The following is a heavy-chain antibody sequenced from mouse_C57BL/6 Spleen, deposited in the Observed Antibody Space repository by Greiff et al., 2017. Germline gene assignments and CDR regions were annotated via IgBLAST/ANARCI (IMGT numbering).Heavy chain of an antibody. CDR3: AKSYYSKEGAMDY. Sequence: VKLMESGPGLVAPSQSLSITCTVSGFSLTSYAISWVRQPPGKGLEWLGVIWTGGGTNYNSALKSRLSISKDNSKSQVLLKMNSLQTDDTARYYCAKSYYSKEGAMDYWGQGTSVTVSS. J-gene: IGHJ4*01. V-gene: IGHV2-9-1*01. CDR2: IWTGGGT. CDR1: GFSLTSYA. D-gene: IGHD2-5*01.